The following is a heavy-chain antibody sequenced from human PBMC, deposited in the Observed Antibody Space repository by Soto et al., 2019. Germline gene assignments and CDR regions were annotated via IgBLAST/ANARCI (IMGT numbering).Heavy chain of an antibody. J-gene: IGHJ6*02. D-gene: IGHD3-10*01. Sequence: PAGSLRLSFEASGYTFSSYGMHWVRQAPGVGLAWVAVIWYDGSNKYYADSVKGRFTIARDNSKNTLYLQMNSLRAEDTAVYYCARGITMVRGARPYYYYYGMDVWGQGTTVTVSS. CDR2: IWYDGSNK. CDR3: ARGITMVRGARPYYYYYGMDV. V-gene: IGHV3-33*01. CDR1: GYTFSSYG.